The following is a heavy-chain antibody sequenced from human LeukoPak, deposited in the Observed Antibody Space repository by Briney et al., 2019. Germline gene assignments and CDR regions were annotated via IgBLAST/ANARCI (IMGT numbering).Heavy chain of an antibody. V-gene: IGHV3-7*01. D-gene: IGHD3-10*01. J-gene: IGHJ6*03. CDR3: ARVGVLLWFGELLYLSDGVNYMDV. Sequence: GGSLRLSCAASGFTFSSYWMSWVRQAPGKGPEWVANIKQDGSEKYYVDSVKGRFTISRDNAKNSLYLQMNSLRAEDTAVYYCARVGVLLWFGELLYLSDGVNYMDVWGKGTTVTISS. CDR2: IKQDGSEK. CDR1: GFTFSSYW.